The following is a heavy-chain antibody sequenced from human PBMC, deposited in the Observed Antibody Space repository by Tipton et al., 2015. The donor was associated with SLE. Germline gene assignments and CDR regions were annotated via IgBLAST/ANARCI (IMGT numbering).Heavy chain of an antibody. Sequence: SLRLSCAASGFTFSTYGMHWVRQAPGKGLEWVALIRYDGSNKYYADSVKGRFTISRDNSKNTLYLQMNSLRAEDTAIYYCARDSGAIDYWGQGTLVTVSS. D-gene: IGHD3-10*01. CDR1: GFTFSTYG. V-gene: IGHV3-33*01. CDR3: ARDSGAIDY. CDR2: IRYDGSNK. J-gene: IGHJ4*02.